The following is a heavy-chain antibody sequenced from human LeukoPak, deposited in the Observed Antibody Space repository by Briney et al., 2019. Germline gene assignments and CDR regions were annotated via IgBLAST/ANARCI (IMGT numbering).Heavy chain of an antibody. CDR1: GFIFRSYS. Sequence: GGSLRLSCAASGFIFRSYSMNWVRQAPGKGLEWVSSISSSSSYIYYADSVKGRFTISRDNAKNSLYLQMNSLRAEDTAVYYCASATTVTDFDYWGQGTLVTVSS. J-gene: IGHJ4*02. CDR3: ASATTVTDFDY. CDR2: ISSSSSYI. D-gene: IGHD4-11*01. V-gene: IGHV3-21*01.